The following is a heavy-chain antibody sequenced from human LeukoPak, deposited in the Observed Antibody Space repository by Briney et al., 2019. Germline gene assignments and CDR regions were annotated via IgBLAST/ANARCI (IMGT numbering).Heavy chain of an antibody. V-gene: IGHV1-2*06. Sequence: GASVKVSCKASGYTFSDYYMHWVRQAPGQGLEWMGRINPNSGGTNYAQKFQGRVTMTRDTSTSTVYMELSSLRSEDTAVYYCARDLKRHIVVVTAIPTRAFDIWGQGTMVTVSS. D-gene: IGHD2-21*02. CDR3: ARDLKRHIVVVTAIPTRAFDI. CDR1: GYTFSDYY. J-gene: IGHJ3*02. CDR2: INPNSGGT.